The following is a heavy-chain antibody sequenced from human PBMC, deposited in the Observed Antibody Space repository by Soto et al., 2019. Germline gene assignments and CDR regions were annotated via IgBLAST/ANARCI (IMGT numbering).Heavy chain of an antibody. CDR2: FYHSGST. D-gene: IGHD4-17*01. Sequence: ASETLSLTCTVSGGSISSYFWSWIRQPPGRGLEWIGYFYHSGSTNYNPSLKSRVTISLDTSKNQFSLKLSSVTAADTAVYYCARVTSDYGFGFDYWGQGTLVTVSS. V-gene: IGHV4-59*12. CDR3: ARVTSDYGFGFDY. CDR1: GGSISSYF. J-gene: IGHJ4*02.